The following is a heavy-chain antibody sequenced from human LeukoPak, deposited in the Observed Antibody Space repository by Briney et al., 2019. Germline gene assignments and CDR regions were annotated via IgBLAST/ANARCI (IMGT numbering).Heavy chain of an antibody. D-gene: IGHD3-10*01. J-gene: IGHJ5*02. CDR1: GFTFSYYG. V-gene: IGHV3-30*02. Sequence: GGSLRLSCAASGFTFSYYGMHWVRQTPGKGLEWVAFVRYDGNDKFYAESVKGRFTISKDTSRNTLYLQMNSLRLEDTALYYCAKDLMRDRWFGESWGQGTLVTVSS. CDR3: AKDLMRDRWFGES. CDR2: VRYDGNDK.